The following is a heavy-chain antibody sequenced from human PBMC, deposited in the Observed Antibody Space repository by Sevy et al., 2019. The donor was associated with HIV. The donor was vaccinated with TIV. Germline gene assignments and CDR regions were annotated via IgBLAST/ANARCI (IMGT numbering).Heavy chain of an antibody. Sequence: SESLSLTCTVSGGSISSYYWSWIRQPPGKGLERIGYIYYSGSTKYNPSLKSRVSISVDSTKNQFSLKLNSVTAADTAVYYCARDGYDSDSSGYYHYYFDYWGQGTLVTVSS. CDR3: ARDGYDSDSSGYYHYYFDY. J-gene: IGHJ4*02. V-gene: IGHV4-59*01. D-gene: IGHD3-22*01. CDR2: IYYSGST. CDR1: GGSISSYY.